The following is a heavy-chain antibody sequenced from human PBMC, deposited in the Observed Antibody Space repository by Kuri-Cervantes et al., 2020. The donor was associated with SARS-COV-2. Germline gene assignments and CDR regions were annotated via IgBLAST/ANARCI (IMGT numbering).Heavy chain of an antibody. CDR2: INPNSGGT. CDR1: GYTFTGCY. J-gene: IGHJ4*02. V-gene: IGHV1-2*02. CDR3: ARGDYYDSSGYLSPEFDY. Sequence: ASVKVSCKASGYTFTGCYMHWVRQAPGQGLEWMGWINPNSGGTNYAQKFQGRVTMTRDTSISTAYMELSSLRSEDTAVYYCARGDYYDSSGYLSPEFDYWGQGTLVTVSS. D-gene: IGHD3-22*01.